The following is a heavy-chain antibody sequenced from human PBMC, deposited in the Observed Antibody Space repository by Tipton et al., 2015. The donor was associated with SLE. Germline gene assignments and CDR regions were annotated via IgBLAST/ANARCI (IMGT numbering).Heavy chain of an antibody. J-gene: IGHJ3*02. Sequence: QLVQSGAEVKKPGASVKVSCKTSGYIFSCHGISWVRQVPGQGLEWMGWIGPYNGKTDYAQSLQDRVSMTADTSTDTTYMELRSLRSDDTAVYFCARASFDIWRQETMVTVSS. CDR3: ARASFDI. V-gene: IGHV1-18*01. CDR2: IGPYNGKT. CDR1: GYIFSCHG.